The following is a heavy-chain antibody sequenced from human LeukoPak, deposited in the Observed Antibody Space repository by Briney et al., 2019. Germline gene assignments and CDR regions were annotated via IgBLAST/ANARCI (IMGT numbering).Heavy chain of an antibody. CDR1: GFTFRSYN. CDR2: ISSSGSTR. Sequence: AGGSLRLSCAASGFTFRSYNMKWVRQAPGKGLEWVSYISSSGSTRYDADSVNGRFTISRDNAKNSLFLQMNSLRAEDTAVYYCARVKGDQGGDYWGQGTLVTVSS. CDR3: ARVKGDQGGDY. V-gene: IGHV3-48*04. D-gene: IGHD2-21*02. J-gene: IGHJ4*02.